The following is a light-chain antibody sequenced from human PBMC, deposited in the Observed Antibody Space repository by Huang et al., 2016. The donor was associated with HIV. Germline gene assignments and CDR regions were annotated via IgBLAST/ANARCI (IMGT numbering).Light chain of an antibody. CDR2: KAS. J-gene: IGKJ2*03. V-gene: IGKV1-5*03. CDR3: QQLHSSSYS. CDR1: QSLSGW. Sequence: DIQMTQSPSTLSASVGDRVTIPCRASQSLSGWLAWYQQKPGKAPNLLIYKASSLRSGVPSRFTGSGSGTEFTLTISSLQADDFATYYCQQLHSSSYSFGQGTKVEMK.